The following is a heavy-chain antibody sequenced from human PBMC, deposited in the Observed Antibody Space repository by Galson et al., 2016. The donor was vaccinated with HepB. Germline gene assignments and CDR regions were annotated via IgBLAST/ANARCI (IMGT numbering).Heavy chain of an antibody. D-gene: IGHD2-2*02. CDR3: ARADVVVPATIRLGYYYGMDV. CDR1: GGSISSGGYF. V-gene: IGHV4-31*03. Sequence: TLSLTCTVSGGSISSGGYFWSWIRQHPGKGLEWIGYIYYSGSTYYNPSLESRVTISVDTSKNQFSLKLSPVTAADTAVYYCARADVVVPATIRLGYYYGMDVWGQGTTVTVSS. J-gene: IGHJ6*02. CDR2: IYYSGST.